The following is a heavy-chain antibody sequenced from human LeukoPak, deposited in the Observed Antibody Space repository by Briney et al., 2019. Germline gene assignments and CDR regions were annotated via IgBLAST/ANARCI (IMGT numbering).Heavy chain of an antibody. V-gene: IGHV1-18*01. CDR3: ARGPRGLTGYYLKSRSGMDV. CDR1: GYTFTSYG. D-gene: IGHD3-9*01. J-gene: IGHJ6*02. CDR2: ISAYNGNT. Sequence: ASVKVSCKASGYTFTSYGISWVRQAPGQGLEWMGWISAYNGNTNYAQKLQGRVTMTTDTSTSTAYMELRSLRSDDTAVYYCARGPRGLTGYYLKSRSGMDVWGQGTTVTVSS.